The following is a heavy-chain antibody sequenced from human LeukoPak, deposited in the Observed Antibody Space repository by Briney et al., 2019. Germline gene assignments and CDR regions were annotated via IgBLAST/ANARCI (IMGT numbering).Heavy chain of an antibody. J-gene: IGHJ4*02. CDR1: GGSISSYY. CDR3: ARVRYGSGSYYNAFDY. CDR2: ISYSGST. D-gene: IGHD3-10*01. V-gene: IGHV4-59*01. Sequence: SETLSLTCTVSGGSISSYYWSWIRQPPGKGLEWIGYISYSGSTNYNPSLKSRVTISVDTSKNQFSLKLSSVTAADTAMYYCARVRYGSGSYYNAFDYWGQGTLVTVSS.